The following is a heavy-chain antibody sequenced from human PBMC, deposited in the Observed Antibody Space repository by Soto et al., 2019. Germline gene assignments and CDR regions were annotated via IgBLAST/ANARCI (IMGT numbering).Heavy chain of an antibody. J-gene: IGHJ4*02. D-gene: IGHD6-13*01. CDR1: GYTFNSYA. Sequence: SCKDSGYTFNSYAIDWVRQAPGKGLEWVAVISYDGTNKYYADSVKGRFTISRDNSKNTLSLQMNSLRAEDTAVYYCARGDSNSWSDYWGQGTLVTVSS. V-gene: IGHV3-30*01. CDR2: ISYDGTNK. CDR3: ARGDSNSWSDY.